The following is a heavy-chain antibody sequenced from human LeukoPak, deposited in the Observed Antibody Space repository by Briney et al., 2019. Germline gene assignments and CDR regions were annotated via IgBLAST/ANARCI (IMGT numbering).Heavy chain of an antibody. CDR3: AREAYYYGSGSSYKDYFYYYMDV. CDR2: IYTSGST. D-gene: IGHD3-10*01. V-gene: IGHV4-4*07. CDR1: GGSISSYY. Sequence: PSETLSLTCTVSGGSISSYYWSWIRQPAGKGLEWIGRIYTSGSTNNNPSLKSRVTMSVDTSKNQFSLKLTSVTAADTAVYYCAREAYYYGSGSSYKDYFYYYMDVWGKGTTVTISS. J-gene: IGHJ6*03.